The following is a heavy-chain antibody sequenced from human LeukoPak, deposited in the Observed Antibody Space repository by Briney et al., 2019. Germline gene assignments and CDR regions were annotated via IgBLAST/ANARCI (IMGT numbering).Heavy chain of an antibody. CDR3: AKVTYYDFWSGYYPFDY. CDR2: ISGSGGST. D-gene: IGHD3-3*01. Sequence: GSLRLSCAASGFTFSSYAMSWVRQAPGKGLEWVSAISGSGGSTYYADSVKGRFTISRDNSKNTLYLQMNSLRAEDTAVYYCAKVTYYDFWSGYYPFDYWGQGTLVTVSS. J-gene: IGHJ4*02. V-gene: IGHV3-23*01. CDR1: GFTFSSYA.